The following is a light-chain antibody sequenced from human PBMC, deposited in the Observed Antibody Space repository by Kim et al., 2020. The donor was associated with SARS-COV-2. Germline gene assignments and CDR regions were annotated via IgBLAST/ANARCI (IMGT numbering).Light chain of an antibody. CDR2: AAS. V-gene: IGKV1-27*01. Sequence: DIQMTQSPSSVSASVGDRVTITCRASQDIANSLAWYQQKPGKVPQVLIYAASTLQSGVPSRFSGSGSGTEFTLTIGSLQTEDVATYYCQKYNSAPWTFGPGTKVDIK. CDR3: QKYNSAPWT. J-gene: IGKJ1*01. CDR1: QDIANS.